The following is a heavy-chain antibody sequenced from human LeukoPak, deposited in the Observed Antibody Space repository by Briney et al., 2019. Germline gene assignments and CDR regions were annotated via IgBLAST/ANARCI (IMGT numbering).Heavy chain of an antibody. D-gene: IGHD6-19*01. CDR3: ARRQGLYAFDI. CDR2: IYYSGST. Sequence: SQTLSLTCTVSGGSVISGAYYWTWIRQHPGKGLEWIGNIYYSGSTNYNPSLNSRGTISPDTSKNQFSLELSSVTAADTAVYYCARRQGLYAFDIWGQGTMVTVSS. J-gene: IGHJ3*02. CDR1: GGSVISGAYY. V-gene: IGHV4-31*03.